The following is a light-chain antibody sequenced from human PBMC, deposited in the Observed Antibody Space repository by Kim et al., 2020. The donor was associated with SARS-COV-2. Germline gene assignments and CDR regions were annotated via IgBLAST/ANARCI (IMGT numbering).Light chain of an antibody. CDR3: QQRGNWPLT. CDR2: DAF. V-gene: IGKV3-11*01. J-gene: IGKJ1*01. CDR1: QVVGSS. Sequence: LSPGERATLSGRASQVVGSSFAWYQQKPGQAPRRLIYDAFSRATGIPARFSGSGSGTDFTLTISSLEPQDFAVYYCQQRGNWPLTFGQGTKVDIK.